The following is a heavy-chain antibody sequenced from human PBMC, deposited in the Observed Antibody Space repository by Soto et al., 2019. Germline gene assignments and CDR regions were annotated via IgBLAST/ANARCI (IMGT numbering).Heavy chain of an antibody. J-gene: IGHJ6*02. Sequence: QVQLVQSGAEVKKPGSSVKVSCKASGGTFSSYAISWVRQAPGQGLEWMGGIIPIFGTANYAQKSQGRVTITADESTSPAYMELSSLRSEDTAVYYCARDSGGTTVAFGMDVWGQGTKVTVSS. CDR1: GGTFSSYA. V-gene: IGHV1-69*01. D-gene: IGHD4-17*01. CDR2: IIPIFGTA. CDR3: ARDSGGTTVAFGMDV.